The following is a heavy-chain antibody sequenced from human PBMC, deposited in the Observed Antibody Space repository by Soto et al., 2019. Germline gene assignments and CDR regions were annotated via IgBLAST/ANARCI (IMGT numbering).Heavy chain of an antibody. Sequence: GGSLRLSCVGSEFTFSNYAMNWVRQAPGEGPEWVSLISSSGGTTYYADSVKGRFSTSRDNSKNTLSLQMNILRAEDTAVFYCARDRWLALDYWCQGTMVNVSS. CDR2: ISSSGGTT. J-gene: IGHJ4*02. CDR3: ARDRWLALDY. CDR1: EFTFSNYA. D-gene: IGHD6-19*01. V-gene: IGHV3-23*01.